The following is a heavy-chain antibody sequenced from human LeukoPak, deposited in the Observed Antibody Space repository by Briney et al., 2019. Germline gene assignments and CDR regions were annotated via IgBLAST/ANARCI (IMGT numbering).Heavy chain of an antibody. J-gene: IGHJ4*02. Sequence: VASVKVSCKASGYTFSSYGISWVRQAPGQGLEWMGWISGNNGNTNYAQKVQGRVTMTTDTSTSTAYMELRSLRSDDTAVYYCARGGAAGTFWLDYWGQGTLVTVSS. CDR3: ARGGAAGTFWLDY. CDR1: GYTFSSYG. CDR2: ISGNNGNT. D-gene: IGHD6-13*01. V-gene: IGHV1-18*01.